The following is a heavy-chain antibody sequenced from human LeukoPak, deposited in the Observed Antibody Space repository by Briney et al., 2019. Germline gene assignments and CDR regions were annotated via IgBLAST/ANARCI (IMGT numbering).Heavy chain of an antibody. J-gene: IGHJ3*02. CDR2: INPNSGGT. CDR1: GYTFTGYY. V-gene: IGHV1-2*02. CDR3: ARSPIVVVPAATMEDAFDI. Sequence: ASVKVSCKASGYTFTGYYMHWVRQAPGQGLEWMGWINPNSGGTNYAQKFQGRVTMTRDTSISTAYMELGRLRSDDTAVYYCARSPIVVVPAATMEDAFDIWGQGTMVTVSS. D-gene: IGHD2-2*01.